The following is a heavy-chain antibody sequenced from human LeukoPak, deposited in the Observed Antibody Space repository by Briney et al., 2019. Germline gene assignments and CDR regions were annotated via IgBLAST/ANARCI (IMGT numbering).Heavy chain of an antibody. D-gene: IGHD5-24*01. J-gene: IGHJ3*02. Sequence: NTGGSLRLSCAASGLTFSNYRKNWVRQAPGKGLEGVSSMSTSSIYIFYADSLKRRFPISRDNAKNSLYLQMNSLRAEDMAVYYCARGRDGYNLVDAFDIWGQGIMVTVSS. CDR2: MSTSSIYI. CDR3: ARGRDGYNLVDAFDI. CDR1: GLTFSNYR. V-gene: IGHV3-21*01.